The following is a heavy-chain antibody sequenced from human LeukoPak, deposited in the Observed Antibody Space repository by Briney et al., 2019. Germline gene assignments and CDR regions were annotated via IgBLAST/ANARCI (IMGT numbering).Heavy chain of an antibody. CDR2: ISYDGSNK. D-gene: IGHD1-26*01. J-gene: IGHJ4*02. CDR1: GFTFSSYA. V-gene: IGHV3-30-3*01. CDR3: ARASGWEPGNY. Sequence: GGSLRLSCAASGFTFSSYAMHWVRQAPGKGLEWVAVISYDGSNKYYADSVKGRFTISRDNSKNTLSLQMNSLRAEDTAVYYCARASGWEPGNYWGQGTLVTVSS.